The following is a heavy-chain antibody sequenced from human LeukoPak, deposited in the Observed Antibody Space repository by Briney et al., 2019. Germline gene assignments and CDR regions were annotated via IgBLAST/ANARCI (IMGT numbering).Heavy chain of an antibody. V-gene: IGHV4-59*01. CDR1: GGSISSYY. CDR2: IYYSGST. J-gene: IGHJ4*02. CDR3: ARVRASSSWHFDY. Sequence: TSETLSLTCTVSGGSISSYYWSWIRQPPGKGLEWIGYIYYSGSTNYNPSLRSRVTISVDTSKNQFSLKLSSVTAADTAVYYCARVRASSSWHFDYWGQGTLVTVSS. D-gene: IGHD6-13*01.